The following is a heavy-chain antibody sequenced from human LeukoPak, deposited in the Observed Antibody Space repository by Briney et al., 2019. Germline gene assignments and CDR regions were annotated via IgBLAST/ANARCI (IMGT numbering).Heavy chain of an antibody. J-gene: IGHJ3*02. Sequence: SETLSLTCAVYGGSFSGYYWSWIRQPPGKGLEWIGYIYTSGSTNYNPSLKSRVTISVDTSKNQFSLKLSSVTAADTAVYYCARKNYDLDIWGQGTMVTVSS. CDR1: GGSFSGYY. V-gene: IGHV4-4*09. CDR2: IYTSGST. D-gene: IGHD3-3*01. CDR3: ARKNYDLDI.